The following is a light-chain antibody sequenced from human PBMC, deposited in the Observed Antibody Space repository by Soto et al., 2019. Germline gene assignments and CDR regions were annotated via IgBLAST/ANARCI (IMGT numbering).Light chain of an antibody. CDR1: QTLRRTY. CDR2: GAS. Sequence: EIVLMQSPGTLSLSPGERATLSCRASQTLRRTYIAWYQQKPGQAPRVLIYGASKRATGIPDRFSGSGSGTDFTLSISRLEVEDFAVYHCQQYGNAPITFGQGTRLEIK. J-gene: IGKJ5*01. CDR3: QQYGNAPIT. V-gene: IGKV3-20*01.